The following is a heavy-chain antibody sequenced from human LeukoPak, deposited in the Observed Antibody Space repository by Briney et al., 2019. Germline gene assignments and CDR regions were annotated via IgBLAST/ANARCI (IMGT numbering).Heavy chain of an antibody. CDR2: IRSKADSYAT. D-gene: IGHD1-1*01. J-gene: IGHJ4*02. V-gene: IGHV3-73*01. Sequence: GGSLGLSCAASGFTFSGSTMHWVRQASGKGLEWVGRIRSKADSYATAYAASVKGRFTISRDDSKNTAFLQMNGLKTEDTAVYYCTRLDWNDEGFDYWGQGTLVTVSS. CDR3: TRLDWNDEGFDY. CDR1: GFTFSGST.